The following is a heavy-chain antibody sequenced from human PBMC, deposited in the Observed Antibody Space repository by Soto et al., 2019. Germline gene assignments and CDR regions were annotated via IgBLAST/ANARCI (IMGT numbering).Heavy chain of an antibody. CDR3: ARMESFGSLNWFDP. J-gene: IGHJ5*02. CDR2: MNPGSGDT. D-gene: IGHD5-18*01. Sequence: ASVKVSCRASGYTFTNNDVSWVRQATGQGLEWMGWMNPGSGDTVYAQKFQGRVTMTRDISIATAYMELNSLTSEDTAIYHCARMESFGSLNWFDPWGQGTLVTVSS. V-gene: IGHV1-8*02. CDR1: GYTFTNND.